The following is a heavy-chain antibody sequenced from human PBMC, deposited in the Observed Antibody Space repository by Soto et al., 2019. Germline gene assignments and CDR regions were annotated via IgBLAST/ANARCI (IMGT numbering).Heavy chain of an antibody. CDR2: TYYRSKWYN. V-gene: IGHV6-1*01. CDR1: GDRVSSNSAA. D-gene: IGHD3-22*01. Sequence: QSPTLSLTCAISGDRVSSNSAAWNWIRQSPSRGLEWLGRTYYRSKWYNDYAASVKSRITINPDTSKNQFSLQLNSVTPEDTAVYFCARLRDYYDSSGYFSEALDYWGQGTLVTVSS. J-gene: IGHJ4*02. CDR3: ARLRDYYDSSGYFSEALDY.